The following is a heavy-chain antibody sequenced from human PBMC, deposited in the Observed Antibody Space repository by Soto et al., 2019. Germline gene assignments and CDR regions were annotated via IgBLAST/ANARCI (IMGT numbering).Heavy chain of an antibody. CDR3: AKNLGSGWAYGMDV. J-gene: IGHJ6*02. CDR1: GVAFDSFA. D-gene: IGHD2-15*01. V-gene: IGHV3-23*01. CDR2: VTSSDTT. Sequence: PGGSLRLSCAASGVAFDSFAMSWVRQAPGKGLEWVSLVTSSDTTYYADTVKGRFTISRDNSKNTLYLQMNNLRAEDTAVFYCAKNLGSGWAYGMDVWGQGTTVTVSS.